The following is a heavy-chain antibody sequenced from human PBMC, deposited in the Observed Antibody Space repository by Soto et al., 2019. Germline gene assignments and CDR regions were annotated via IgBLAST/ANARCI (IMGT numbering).Heavy chain of an antibody. V-gene: IGHV3-21*01. Sequence: GGSLRLSCAASGFTFSSYSMNWVRQAPGKGLEWVSSISSSSSYIYYADSVKGRFTISRDNAKNSLYLQMNSLRAEDTAVYYCARSYYGSGSPPAPYFDYWGQGTLVTVSS. D-gene: IGHD3-10*01. CDR1: GFTFSSYS. CDR2: ISSSSSYI. J-gene: IGHJ4*02. CDR3: ARSYYGSGSPPAPYFDY.